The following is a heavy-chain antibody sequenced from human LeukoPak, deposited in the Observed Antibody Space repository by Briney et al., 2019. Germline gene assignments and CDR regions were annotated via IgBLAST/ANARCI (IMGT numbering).Heavy chain of an antibody. CDR1: GFTFDDYA. V-gene: IGHV3-9*01. CDR2: ISWNSGSI. D-gene: IGHD1-7*01. J-gene: IGHJ3*02. Sequence: GGSLRLSCAASGFTFDDYAMHWVRQAPGKGLEWVSGISWNSGSIGYADSVKGRFTISRDNAKNSLYLQMNSLRAEDTAVYYCARAPNWNYPIWGQGTMVTVSS. CDR3: ARAPNWNYPI.